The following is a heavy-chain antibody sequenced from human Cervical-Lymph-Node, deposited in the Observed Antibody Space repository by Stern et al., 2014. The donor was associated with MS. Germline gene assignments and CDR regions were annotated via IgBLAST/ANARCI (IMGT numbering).Heavy chain of an antibody. Sequence: QVQLQESGPGLVKPSQTLSLTCTVSGGSITSDDSYWTWIRQPPGKGLEWIGYIYYNENTYYNPSLKSRLIISVDTSKNQFSLKLISVTAADTAVYYCARDRTYYSFDYWGQGTLVTVSS. D-gene: IGHD3-22*01. J-gene: IGHJ4*02. CDR1: GGSITSDDSY. CDR2: IYYNENT. V-gene: IGHV4-30-4*01. CDR3: ARDRTYYSFDY.